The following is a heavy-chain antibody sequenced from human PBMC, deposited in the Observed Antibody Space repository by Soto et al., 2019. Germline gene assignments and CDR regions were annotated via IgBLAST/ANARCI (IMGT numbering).Heavy chain of an antibody. V-gene: IGHV1-3*01. CDR3: ARARAGRGMDV. J-gene: IGHJ6*02. CDR1: GYTFTSYA. CDR2: INAGNGNT. Sequence: ASVKVSCRDSGYTFTSYAMHWVRQAPGQRLEWMGWINAGNGNTKYSQKFQGRVTITRDTSASTAYMELSSLRSEDTAVYYCARARAGRGMDVWGQGTTVTVSS. D-gene: IGHD6-19*01.